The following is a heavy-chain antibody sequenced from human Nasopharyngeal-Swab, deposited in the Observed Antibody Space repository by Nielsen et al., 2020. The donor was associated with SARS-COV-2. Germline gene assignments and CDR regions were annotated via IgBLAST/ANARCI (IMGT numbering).Heavy chain of an antibody. D-gene: IGHD5-24*01. CDR1: GYTFARSY. CDR2: INPSGGST. CDR3: ARGEEEMATIRPFDY. V-gene: IGHV1-46*01. Sequence: VKVSCKASGYTFARSYMHWVRQAPGQGLEWMGIINPSGGSTTYAQRFQGRVTMTRDTSTSTVYLNLSSLRSEDTAVYYCARGEEEMATIRPFDYWGQGTLVTVSS. J-gene: IGHJ4*02.